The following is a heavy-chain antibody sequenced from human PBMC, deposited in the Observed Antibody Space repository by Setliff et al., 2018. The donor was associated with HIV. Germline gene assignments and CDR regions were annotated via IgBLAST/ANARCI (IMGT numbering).Heavy chain of an antibody. D-gene: IGHD6-19*01. J-gene: IGHJ3*02. Sequence: SETLSLTCIVSSGSIHSGSYYWSWIRQPVGKGLEWIGRIYTSGSTNYNPSLKSRVTISLDTSKNQFSLKLSSVTAADTAVYYCAREVFSGWRIFDIWGHGTMVTVSS. CDR3: AREVFSGWRIFDI. V-gene: IGHV4-61*02. CDR2: IYTSGST. CDR1: SGSIHSGSYY.